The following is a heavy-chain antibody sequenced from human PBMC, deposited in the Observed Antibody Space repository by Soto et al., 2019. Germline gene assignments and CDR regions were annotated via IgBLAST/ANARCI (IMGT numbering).Heavy chain of an antibody. V-gene: IGHV3-23*01. CDR1: GFTFNNYA. J-gene: IGHJ4*02. Sequence: GGSLRLSCTASGFTFNNYAMSWVRQAPGKGLEWVSGVSSSGVNTYYADSVKGRFTVSRDNSKNTLYLQMNSLRAEDTAVYFCAKDRGGCSTIICYLDYWGQGTLVTVSS. CDR2: VSSSGVNT. CDR3: AKDRGGCSTIICYLDY. D-gene: IGHD3-3*02.